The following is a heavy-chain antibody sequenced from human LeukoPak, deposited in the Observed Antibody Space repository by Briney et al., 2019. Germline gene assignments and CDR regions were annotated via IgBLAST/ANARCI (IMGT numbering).Heavy chain of an antibody. CDR1: GYSSTGYY. V-gene: IGHV1-2*02. Sequence: ASVKVSCKASGYSSTGYYLHWVRQAPGQGLESVGWLNPNSGATNYAQKFQGRVTMTRDTSISTAYMDLSSLRSDDTAVYYCARDWGLVITAILSHWGQGTLVTVSS. J-gene: IGHJ4*02. CDR2: LNPNSGAT. CDR3: ARDWGLVITAILSH. D-gene: IGHD2-21*02.